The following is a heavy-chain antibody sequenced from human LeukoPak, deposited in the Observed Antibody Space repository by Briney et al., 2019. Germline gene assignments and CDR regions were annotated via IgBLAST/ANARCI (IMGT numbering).Heavy chain of an antibody. CDR2: IKQDGSEK. CDR3: ARGPYYHDSSGYYNY. V-gene: IGHV3-7*01. Sequence: GGSLRLSCAASGFTFSSYWMSWVRQAPGKGLEWVANIKQDGSEKYYVDSVKGRFTISRDNAKNSLYLQMSSLRAEDTAVYYCARGPYYHDSSGYYNYWGQGTLVTVSS. CDR1: GFTFSSYW. D-gene: IGHD3-22*01. J-gene: IGHJ4*02.